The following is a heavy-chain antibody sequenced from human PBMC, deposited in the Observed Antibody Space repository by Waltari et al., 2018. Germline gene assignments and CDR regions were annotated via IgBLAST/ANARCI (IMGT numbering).Heavy chain of an antibody. CDR1: GYTFTGYY. J-gene: IGHJ3*02. Sequence: QVQLVQSGAEVKKPGASVKVSCKASGYTFTGYYMHWVRPAPGQGLEWGGWSNPNSGGTNYAQKFQGWVTMTRDTSISTAYMELSRLRSDDTAVYYCARDQGAVADAFDIWGQGTMVTVSS. CDR3: ARDQGAVADAFDI. CDR2: SNPNSGGT. D-gene: IGHD6-19*01. V-gene: IGHV1-2*04.